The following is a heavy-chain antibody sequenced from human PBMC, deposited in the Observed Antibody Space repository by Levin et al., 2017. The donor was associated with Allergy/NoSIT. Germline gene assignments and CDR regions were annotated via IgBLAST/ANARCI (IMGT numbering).Heavy chain of an antibody. Sequence: SETLSLTCTVSGGSISSSDYYWSWIRQPPGKALEWIGYLYYTESTYFNPSFRSRADISIDASNNQFSLSLRSVTAADTAVYYCARADYGDNDKYYYGMDVWGQGTTVIVSS. CDR2: LYYTEST. J-gene: IGHJ6*01. V-gene: IGHV4-30-4*01. CDR1: GGSISSSDYY. CDR3: ARADYGDNDKYYYGMDV. D-gene: IGHD4-17*01.